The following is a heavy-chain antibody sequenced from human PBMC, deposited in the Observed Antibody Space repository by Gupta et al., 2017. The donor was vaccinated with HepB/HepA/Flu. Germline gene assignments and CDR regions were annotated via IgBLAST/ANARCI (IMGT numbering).Heavy chain of an antibody. D-gene: IGHD3-22*01. CDR1: GGSISSSSYY. CDR2: IYYSGST. CDR3: ARLGQDYYDSSGYYYMDV. J-gene: IGHJ6*03. Sequence: QLQLQESGPGLVKPSETLSLTCTVSGGSISSSSYYWGWIRPPPGKGLEWIGSIYYSGSTYYNPSLKSRVTISVDTSKNQFSLKLSSVTAADTAVYYCARLGQDYYDSSGYYYMDVWGKGTTVTVSS. V-gene: IGHV4-39*01.